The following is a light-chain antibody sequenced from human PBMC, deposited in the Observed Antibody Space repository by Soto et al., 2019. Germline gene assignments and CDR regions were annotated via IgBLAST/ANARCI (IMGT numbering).Light chain of an antibody. CDR2: GAS. CDR1: QSVSSNS. J-gene: IGKJ4*01. Sequence: EVVLTQSPGTQSLSPGDRATLSCTASQSVSSNSLAWYQQIPGQPPRLLIYGASSRATGVPDRFTGSGSETHFTLTITRLEPEDFAVFYCQHSGRSPPLTFGGGTKVDIK. CDR3: QHSGRSPPLT. V-gene: IGKV3-20*01.